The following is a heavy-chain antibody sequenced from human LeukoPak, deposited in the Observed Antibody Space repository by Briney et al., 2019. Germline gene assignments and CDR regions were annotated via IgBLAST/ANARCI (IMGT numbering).Heavy chain of an antibody. CDR1: GFTFSSYA. CDR3: TKTAPAAIYWFDP. Sequence: PGGSLRLSCAASGFTFSSYAMTWVRQAPEKGLEWVSAISGSGGSTYYADSVKGRFTISRDNSKHTLYLQMNSLRAEATAVYYCTKTAPAAIYWFDPWGQGTLVTVSS. V-gene: IGHV3-23*01. D-gene: IGHD2-2*02. CDR2: ISGSGGST. J-gene: IGHJ5*02.